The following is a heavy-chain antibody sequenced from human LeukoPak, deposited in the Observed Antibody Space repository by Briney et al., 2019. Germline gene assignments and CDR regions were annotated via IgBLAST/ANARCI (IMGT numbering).Heavy chain of an antibody. CDR3: ARKWELPFDY. CDR1: GYTFTSYD. J-gene: IGHJ4*02. Sequence: ASVKVSCKASGYTFTSYDINWVRQAPGQGLEWMGWINPNSGGSNYAQKFQGRVTMTRDTSISTAYMELSRLRSDDTAVYYCARKWELPFDYWGQGTLVTVSS. D-gene: IGHD1-26*01. CDR2: INPNSGGS. V-gene: IGHV1-2*02.